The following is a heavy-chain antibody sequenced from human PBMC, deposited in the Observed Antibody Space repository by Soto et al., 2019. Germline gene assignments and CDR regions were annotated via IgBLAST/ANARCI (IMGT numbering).Heavy chain of an antibody. CDR3: SKGPRISPRVFDY. Sequence: GGSLRLSCAASGFTFSSYAMSWFRQAPGKGLEWVSAISGSGGSTYYADSVKGRFTISRDNSKNTLYLQMNSLRAEDTAVYYWSKGPRISPRVFDYWGQGTLVTVPS. CDR1: GFTFSSYA. D-gene: IGHD3-10*01. V-gene: IGHV3-23*01. J-gene: IGHJ4*02. CDR2: ISGSGGST.